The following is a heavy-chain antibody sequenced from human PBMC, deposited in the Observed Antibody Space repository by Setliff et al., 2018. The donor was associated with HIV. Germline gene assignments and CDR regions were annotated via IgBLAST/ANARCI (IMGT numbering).Heavy chain of an antibody. CDR3: ARDSPTGAFDI. CDR2: INTNTGKP. CDR1: GYTFTSYA. D-gene: IGHD4-17*01. J-gene: IGHJ3*02. Sequence: GASVKVSCKASGYTFTSYAMDRVRKAPGQGLEWMGWINTNTGKPTYAQGFTGRFVFSLDTPVSTAYLQSSSLKAEDTAVYYCARDSPTGAFDIWGQGTMVTVSS. V-gene: IGHV7-4-1*02.